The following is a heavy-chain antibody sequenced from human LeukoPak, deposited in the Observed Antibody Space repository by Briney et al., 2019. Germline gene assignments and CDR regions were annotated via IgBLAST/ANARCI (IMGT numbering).Heavy chain of an antibody. Sequence: GASVKVSCKASGYTFTSYAMNWVRQAPGQGLEWMGWINTNTGNPTYAQGFTGRFVFSLDTSVSTAYLQISSLKAEDTAVYYCARAGGNGLNELWSPTENWFDPWGQGTLVTVSS. J-gene: IGHJ5*02. V-gene: IGHV7-4-1*02. CDR1: GYTFTSYA. CDR2: INTNTGNP. CDR3: ARAGGNGLNELWSPTENWFDP. D-gene: IGHD5-18*01.